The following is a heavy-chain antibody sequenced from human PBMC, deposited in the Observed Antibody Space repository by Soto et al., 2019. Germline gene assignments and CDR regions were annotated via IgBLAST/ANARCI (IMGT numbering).Heavy chain of an antibody. CDR3: AKDFATIIVGATADY. J-gene: IGHJ4*02. D-gene: IGHD1-26*01. V-gene: IGHV3-30*18. CDR2: VSHDGNNK. CDR1: GFIFSSYA. Sequence: GGSLRLSCAASGFIFSSYAMHWVRQAPDKGLEWVGFVSHDGNNKYYGDSVKGRFTISRDNSRNTLYLQMNSLRAEDTAVYYCAKDFATIIVGATADYWGQGTLVTVSS.